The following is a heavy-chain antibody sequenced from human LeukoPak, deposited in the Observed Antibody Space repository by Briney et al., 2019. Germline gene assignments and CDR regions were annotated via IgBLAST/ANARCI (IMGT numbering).Heavy chain of an antibody. J-gene: IGHJ4*02. V-gene: IGHV4-61*02. CDR2: IYTSGST. D-gene: IGHD2-15*01. Sequence: SQTLSLTCIVSGGSISSGSYYWSWIRQPAGKGLEWIGRIYTSGSTNYNPSLKSRVTISVDTSKNQFSLKLSSVTAADTAVYYCARGYCSGGSCYPIDYWGQGTLVTVSS. CDR3: ARGYCSGGSCYPIDY. CDR1: GGSISSGSYY.